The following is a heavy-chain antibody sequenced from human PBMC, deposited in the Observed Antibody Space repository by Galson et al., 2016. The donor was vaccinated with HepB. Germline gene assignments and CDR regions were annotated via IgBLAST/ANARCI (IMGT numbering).Heavy chain of an antibody. D-gene: IGHD1-26*01. V-gene: IGHV3-11*01. CDR3: ASGRGGGFVDS. CDR2: ISGPGTST. Sequence: SLRLSCAASGFIFRDYYMSWIRQAPGKGLEWVSYISGPGTSTYYVDSVKGRCTISRDNVNNSLYLQIHSLRAEDTALYYCASGRGGGFVDSWGQGTLVSVSS. J-gene: IGHJ5*01. CDR1: GFIFRDYY.